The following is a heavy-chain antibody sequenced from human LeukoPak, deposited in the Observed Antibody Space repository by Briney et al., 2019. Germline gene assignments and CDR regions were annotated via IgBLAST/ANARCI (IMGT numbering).Heavy chain of an antibody. Sequence: PSETLSLTCTVSGGSISSYYWSWIRQPPGKGLEWIGYIYYSGSTNYNPSLKSRVTISVDTSKNQFSLKLSSVTAADTAVYYCARFSNNYDILTGYPMYYFDYWGQGTLVTVSS. D-gene: IGHD3-9*01. J-gene: IGHJ4*02. CDR2: IYYSGST. CDR3: ARFSNNYDILTGYPMYYFDY. CDR1: GGSISSYY. V-gene: IGHV4-59*01.